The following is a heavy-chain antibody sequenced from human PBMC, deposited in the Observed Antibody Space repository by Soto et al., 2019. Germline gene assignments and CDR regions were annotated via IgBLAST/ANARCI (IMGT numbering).Heavy chain of an antibody. CDR2: INYSGRT. CDR3: ARHFGNYGDWAFDF. D-gene: IGHD4-17*01. J-gene: IGHJ4*02. Sequence: QVLLQESGPGLVKPSETLSLTCTVSGGSISDSSHYWAWIRQPPGKGLEWIATINYSGRTYYNPSLRRRVTISVDTSRDHFSLNLNSGTAADTAVYYCARHFGNYGDWAFDFWGQGTLVTVSS. CDR1: GGSISDSSHY. V-gene: IGHV4-39*01.